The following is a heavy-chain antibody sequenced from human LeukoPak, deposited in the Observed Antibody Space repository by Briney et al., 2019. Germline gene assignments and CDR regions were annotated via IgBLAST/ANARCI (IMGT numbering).Heavy chain of an antibody. CDR1: GGSISSYY. CDR3: ARVKVDSMVRYYFDY. Sequence: SETLSLTCSVSGGSISSYYWSWIRQPPGKGLEWIGYIYYSGSTNYNPSLKGRVTISVDTSKNQFPLKLSSVTAADTAVYYCARVKVDSMVRYYFDYWGRGTLVTVSS. CDR2: IYYSGST. V-gene: IGHV4-59*01. J-gene: IGHJ4*02. D-gene: IGHD3-10*01.